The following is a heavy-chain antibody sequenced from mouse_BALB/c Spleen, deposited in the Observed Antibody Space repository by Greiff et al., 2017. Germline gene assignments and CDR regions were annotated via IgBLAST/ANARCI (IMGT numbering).Heavy chain of an antibody. Sequence: VQLQESGAELAKPGASVKMSCKASGYTFTSYWMHWVKQRPGQGLEWIGYINPSTGYTEYNQKFKDKATLTADKSSSTAYMQLSSLTSEDSAVYYCASYGPWFAYWGQGTLVTVSA. CDR2: INPSTGYT. D-gene: IGHD1-1*02. J-gene: IGHJ3*01. CDR1: GYTFTSYW. V-gene: IGHV1-7*01. CDR3: ASYGPWFAY.